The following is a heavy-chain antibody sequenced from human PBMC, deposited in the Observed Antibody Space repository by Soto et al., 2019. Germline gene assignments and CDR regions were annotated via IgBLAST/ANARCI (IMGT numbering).Heavy chain of an antibody. CDR1: GYAFTSYG. D-gene: IGHD3-3*01. V-gene: IGHV1-18*01. J-gene: IGHJ6*02. CDR3: ARDSIFGTTRYYYGMDV. CDR2: ISAYNGNT. Sequence: ASVKVSCKASGYAFTSYGISWVRQAPGQGLEWMGWISAYNGNTNYAQKLQGRVTMTTDTSTSTAYMELRSLRSDDTAVYYCARDSIFGTTRYYYGMDVWGQGTTVTVSS.